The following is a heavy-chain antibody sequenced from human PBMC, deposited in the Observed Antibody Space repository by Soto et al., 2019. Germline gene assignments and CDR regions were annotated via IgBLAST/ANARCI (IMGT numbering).Heavy chain of an antibody. V-gene: IGHV3-23*01. Sequence: GGSLRLSCAASGFTFSNYAMTWVRQAPGKGLEWVSAISGSGVSTYYADSVKGRFTISRDNSKNTLDLQMNSLRAEDTAVYYCAKNANYYYYGMDVWGQGTTVTVSS. J-gene: IGHJ6*02. CDR2: ISGSGVST. D-gene: IGHD2-8*01. CDR1: GFTFSNYA. CDR3: AKNANYYYYGMDV.